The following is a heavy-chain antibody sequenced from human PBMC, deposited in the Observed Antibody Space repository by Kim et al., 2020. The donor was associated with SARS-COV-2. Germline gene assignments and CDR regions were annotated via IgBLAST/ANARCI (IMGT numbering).Heavy chain of an antibody. CDR1: GFIFRNYG. CDR2: IWNGGVHK. J-gene: IGHJ4*02. D-gene: IGHD3-9*01. CDR3: ARRGPTGGPQHLRDFDWMIDY. Sequence: GGSLRLSCVASGFIFRNYGMHWVRQAPGKGLEWVAVIWNGGVHKFYADSVKGRFTISSDNSKNTVVLQMNSLRGEDTAVYYSARRGPTGGPQHLRDFDWMIDYWDQGTPVTVSS. V-gene: IGHV3-33*01.